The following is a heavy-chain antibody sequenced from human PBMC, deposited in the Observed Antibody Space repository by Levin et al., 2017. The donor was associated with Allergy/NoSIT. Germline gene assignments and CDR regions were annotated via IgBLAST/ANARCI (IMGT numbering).Heavy chain of an antibody. CDR2: ISGTSSAI. J-gene: IGHJ4*02. CDR1: GFTFRDYY. Sequence: GESLKISCAASGFTFRDYYMSWIRQAPGKGLELVSYISGTSSAIIYADSVKGRFTISSDNAQNSLYLQMNSLRAEDTAVYFCARGPLAAAAHYFGQGTLVTVSS. V-gene: IGHV3-11*01. CDR3: ARGPLAAAAHY. D-gene: IGHD6-13*01.